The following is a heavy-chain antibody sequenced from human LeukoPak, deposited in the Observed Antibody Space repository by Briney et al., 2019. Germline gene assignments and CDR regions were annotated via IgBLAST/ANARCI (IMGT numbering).Heavy chain of an antibody. CDR2: IRYDGNNK. CDR3: AKDSGPLQSYYYMDV. D-gene: IGHD1-14*01. V-gene: IGHV3-30*02. J-gene: IGHJ6*03. Sequence: GGSLRLSCGASGFTFSNYGMLWVRQAPGKGLDWVAFIRYDGNNKLYADSVKGRFTISRDNSKNSLYLQMNSLGAEDTALYYCAKDSGPLQSYYYMDVWGKGTTVTVSS. CDR1: GFTFSNYG.